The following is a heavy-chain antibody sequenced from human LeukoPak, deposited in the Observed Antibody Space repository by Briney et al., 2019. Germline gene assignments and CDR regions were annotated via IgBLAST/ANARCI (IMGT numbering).Heavy chain of an antibody. CDR2: ISDTGEST. D-gene: IGHD3-9*01. CDR1: GFTFSTHA. CDR3: AKDSDILTGYGFDY. Sequence: GGSLRLSCAASGFTFSTHAMSWVRQVSGKGLEWVSSISDTGESTYYADYVKGRFTISRDNSKNTLYLQMNSLRAEDTAVYYCAKDSDILTGYGFDYWGQGTLVTVSS. V-gene: IGHV3-23*01. J-gene: IGHJ4*02.